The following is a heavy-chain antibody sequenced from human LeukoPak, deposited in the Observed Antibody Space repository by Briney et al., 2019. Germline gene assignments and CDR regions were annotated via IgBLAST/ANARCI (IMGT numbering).Heavy chain of an antibody. CDR2: IVIGSGDT. Sequence: GTSVKVSCKASGFTFITSTVQWVRQARGQRLEWIGWIVIGSGDTSHAQNFQERIANTRDTSTSTAYMELSSLTSEDTAVYYCAAETNGTKGEFDPWGQGTLVTVSS. J-gene: IGHJ5*02. CDR3: AAETNGTKGEFDP. CDR1: GFTFITST. D-gene: IGHD3-16*01. V-gene: IGHV1-58*01.